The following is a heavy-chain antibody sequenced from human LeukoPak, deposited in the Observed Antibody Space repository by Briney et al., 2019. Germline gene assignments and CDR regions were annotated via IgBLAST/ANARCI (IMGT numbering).Heavy chain of an antibody. CDR3: ARIGYFYVVPGYYYYYMDV. D-gene: IGHD2-2*01. V-gene: IGHV4-59*01. CDR1: GGSISSYY. CDR2: TYYSGST. Sequence: SETLSLTCTVSGGSISSYYWSWIRQPPGKGLNGMGFTYYSGSTNYNPSLKSRVTISVDTSKNQFSLKLSSVTAADTAVYYCARIGYFYVVPGYYYYYMDVWGKGTTVTVSS. J-gene: IGHJ6*03.